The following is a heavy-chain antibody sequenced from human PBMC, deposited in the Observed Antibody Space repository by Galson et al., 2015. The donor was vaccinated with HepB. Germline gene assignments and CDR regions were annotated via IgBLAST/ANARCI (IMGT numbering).Heavy chain of an antibody. J-gene: IGHJ4*02. CDR1: GFIFSDYY. D-gene: IGHD4-17*01. Sequence: SLRLSCAASGFIFSDYYMSWIRQAPGEGLEWISYISGSTIYTNYAGSVKGRFTISRDNAKNSLYLHLNSVTAEDTAVYYCARVADADYGDHTHFDYWGQGTLVTVSS. CDR3: ARVADADYGDHTHFDY. V-gene: IGHV3-11*06. CDR2: ISGSTIYT.